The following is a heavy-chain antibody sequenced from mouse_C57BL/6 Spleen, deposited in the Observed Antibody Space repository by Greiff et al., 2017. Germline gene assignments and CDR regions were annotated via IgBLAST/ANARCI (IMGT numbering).Heavy chain of an antibody. CDR2: IHPNSGST. J-gene: IGHJ2*01. D-gene: IGHD1-1*01. V-gene: IGHV1-64*01. CDR3: ARLKGYGSSYFDY. CDR1: GYTFTSYW. Sequence: QVQLQQPGAELVKPGASVKLSCKASGYTFTSYWMHWVKQRPGQGLEWIGMIHPNSGSTNYNEKFKSKATLTVDKSSSTAYMQLNSLTSEDYAVYYCARLKGYGSSYFDYWGQGTTLTVSS.